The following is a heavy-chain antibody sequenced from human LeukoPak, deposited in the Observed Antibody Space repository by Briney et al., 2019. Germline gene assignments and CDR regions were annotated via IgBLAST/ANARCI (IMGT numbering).Heavy chain of an antibody. CDR2: IYYSGST. V-gene: IGHV4-59*11. Sequence: SETLSLTCTVSGGSISSHYWSWIRQPPGKGLEWIGYIYYSGSTNYNPSLKSRVTISVDTSKNQFPLKLSSVTAADTAVYYCARDRDIAARRWDYYYYYMDVWGKGTTVTVSS. CDR3: ARDRDIAARRWDYYYYYMDV. CDR1: GGSISSHY. J-gene: IGHJ6*03. D-gene: IGHD6-6*01.